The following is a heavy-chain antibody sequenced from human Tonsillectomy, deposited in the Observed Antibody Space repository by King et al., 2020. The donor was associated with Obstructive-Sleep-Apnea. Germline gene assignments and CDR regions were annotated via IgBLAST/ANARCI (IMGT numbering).Heavy chain of an antibody. J-gene: IGHJ2*01. D-gene: IGHD3-22*01. Sequence: VQMVESGGGLVQPGGSLRLSCADSGFTVSSNYMSWVRQAPGKGLEWVSVIYSGGSTYYADYVKGRFTISRHHSKNTLYLQMNSLRAEDTAVYYCARGAHDYVSSGYCSVNWYFELWGRGTLVTVSS. V-gene: IGHV3-53*04. CDR2: IYSGGST. CDR1: GFTVSSNY. CDR3: ARGAHDYVSSGYCSVNWYFEL.